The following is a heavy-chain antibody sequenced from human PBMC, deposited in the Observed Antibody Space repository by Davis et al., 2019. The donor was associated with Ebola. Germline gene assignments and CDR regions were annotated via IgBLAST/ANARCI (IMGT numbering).Heavy chain of an antibody. CDR2: IGGSGDYT. J-gene: IGHJ6*02. V-gene: IGHV3-23*01. Sequence: GGSLRLSCAASGLTFSSYAMTWVRQAPGKGLEWVSTIGGSGDYTYYADSVKVRFTISRDNSKNTLYLQMNSLRAEDTAIYYCAKISCTSSSCYSGNYYYYGVDVWGQGTTVTVSS. D-gene: IGHD2-2*01. CDR3: AKISCTSSSCYSGNYYYYGVDV. CDR1: GLTFSSYA.